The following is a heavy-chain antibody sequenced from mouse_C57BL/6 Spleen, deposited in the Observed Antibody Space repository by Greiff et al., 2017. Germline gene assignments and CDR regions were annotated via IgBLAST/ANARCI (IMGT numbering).Heavy chain of an antibody. CDR2: INPSNGGT. CDR1: GYTFTSYW. Sequence: QVQLQQPGTELVKPGASVKLSCKASGYTFTSYWMHWVKQRPGQGLEWIGNINPSNGGTNYNEKFKSKATLTVDKSSSTAYLQLSSLTSEDSAVYYCARGVITTVVADFDDWGQGTTLTVSS. D-gene: IGHD1-1*01. CDR3: ARGVITTVVADFDD. J-gene: IGHJ2*01. V-gene: IGHV1-53*01.